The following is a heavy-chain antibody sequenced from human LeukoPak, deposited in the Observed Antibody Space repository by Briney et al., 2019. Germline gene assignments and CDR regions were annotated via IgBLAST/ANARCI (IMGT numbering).Heavy chain of an antibody. CDR3: ARGLKNYFDSSGYYGLNWFDP. J-gene: IGHJ5*02. Sequence: WASVKVSCKASGYILTTYGISWVRQAPGQGLEWMGWISAYNGNTNYAPKFQGRVTMTTDTSTSTAYMELMNLRSDDTAVFYCARGLKNYFDSSGYYGLNWFDPWGQGTLVTVSS. CDR2: ISAYNGNT. V-gene: IGHV1-18*01. D-gene: IGHD3-22*01. CDR1: GYILTTYG.